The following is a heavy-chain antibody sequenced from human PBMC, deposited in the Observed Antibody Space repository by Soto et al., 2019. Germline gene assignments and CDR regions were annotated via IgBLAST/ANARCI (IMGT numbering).Heavy chain of an antibody. J-gene: IGHJ4*02. V-gene: IGHV1-69*06. CDR2: IIPIFGTA. CDR1: GGTFSSYA. Sequence: ASVKVSCKASGGTFSSYAISWVRQAPGQGLEWMGGIIPIFGTANYAQKFQGRVTITADKSTSTAYMELSSLRSEDTAVYYCAREGTLPTYFDYWGQGTLVTVSS. CDR3: AREGTLPTYFDY.